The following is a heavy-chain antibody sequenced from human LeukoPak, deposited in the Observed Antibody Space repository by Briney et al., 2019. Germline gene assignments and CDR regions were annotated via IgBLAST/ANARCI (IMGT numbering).Heavy chain of an antibody. V-gene: IGHV3-21*01. Sequence: PGGSLRLSCAASGFTFSSYSMNWVRQAPGKGLEWVSSISSSSSYIYYADSVKGRFTISRDNAKNSLYLQMNSLRAEDTAVYYCAREGCSYGYYYYYYMDVWGKGTTVTVSS. J-gene: IGHJ6*03. CDR3: AREGCSYGYYYYYYMDV. D-gene: IGHD5-18*01. CDR1: GFTFSSYS. CDR2: ISSSSSYI.